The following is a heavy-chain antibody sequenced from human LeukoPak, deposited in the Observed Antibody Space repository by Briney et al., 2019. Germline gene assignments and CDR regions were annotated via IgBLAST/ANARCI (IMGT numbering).Heavy chain of an antibody. Sequence: PGGSLRLSCAASGFSFSDAWMSWVRQIPGKGLEWVGRIESKTDGGTTDYAAPVKGRFTISRDDSKNTLYLQMNSLKTEDTAVYYCTTITSGYDTRGYYYYYYMDVWGKGTTVTVSS. CDR3: TTITSGYDTRGYYYYYYMDV. D-gene: IGHD3-22*01. V-gene: IGHV3-15*04. CDR2: IESKTDGGTT. J-gene: IGHJ6*03. CDR1: GFSFSDAW.